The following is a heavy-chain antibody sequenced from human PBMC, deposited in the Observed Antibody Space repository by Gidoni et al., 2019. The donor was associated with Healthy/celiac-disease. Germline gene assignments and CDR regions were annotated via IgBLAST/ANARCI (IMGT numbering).Heavy chain of an antibody. V-gene: IGHV1-46*01. CDR2: INPSGGST. D-gene: IGHD3-22*01. CDR1: GYTFTSYY. J-gene: IGHJ4*02. Sequence: QVQLVQSGAEVKQPGASVKVSCKASGYTFTSYYMHWVRQAPGQGLEWMGIINPSGGSTSYAQKFQGRVTMTRDTSTSTVYMELSSLRSEDTAVYYCARGPTYYYDSSGYYFEPDFDYWGQGTLVTVSS. CDR3: ARGPTYYYDSSGYYFEPDFDY.